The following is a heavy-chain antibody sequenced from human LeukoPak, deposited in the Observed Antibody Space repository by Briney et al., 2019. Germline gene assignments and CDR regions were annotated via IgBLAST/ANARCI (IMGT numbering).Heavy chain of an antibody. J-gene: IGHJ4*02. CDR3: ARGYDGYKDY. CDR2: INHSGST. V-gene: IGHV4-34*01. CDR1: GGSFSGYY. D-gene: IGHD5-24*01. Sequence: PSETLSLTCAVYGGSFSGYYWSWIRQPPGKGLEWIGEINHSGSTNYNPSLKSRVTISVDTSKNQFSLKLSSVTAADTAVYYCARGYDGYKDYWGQGTLVTVSS.